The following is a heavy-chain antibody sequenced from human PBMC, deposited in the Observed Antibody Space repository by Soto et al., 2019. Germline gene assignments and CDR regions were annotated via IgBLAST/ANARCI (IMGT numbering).Heavy chain of an antibody. CDR3: ARGGSYASPNFDH. Sequence: SETLSLTCAVSGASISSYYWSWIRQSPGKGMEWIGYIFYGGSTNYNPSLKSRVSMSVDTSENRLSLRLTSVTSADTAVYHCARGGSYASPNFDHWGQGALVTVSS. CDR2: IFYGGST. J-gene: IGHJ4*02. D-gene: IGHD3-16*01. V-gene: IGHV4-59*01. CDR1: GASISSYY.